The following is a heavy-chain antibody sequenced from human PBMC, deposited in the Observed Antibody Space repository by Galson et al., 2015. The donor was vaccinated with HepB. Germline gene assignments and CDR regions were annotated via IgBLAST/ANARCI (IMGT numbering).Heavy chain of an antibody. CDR1: GGSISSSSYY. J-gene: IGHJ4*02. Sequence: CTVSGGSISSSSYYWGWIRQPPGKGLEWIGSIYYSGSTYYNPSLKSRVTISVDTSKNQFSLKLSSVTAADTAVYYCAGFMTTVTTDYFDYWGQGTLVTVSS. CDR3: AGFMTTVTTDYFDY. CDR2: IYYSGST. V-gene: IGHV4-39*01. D-gene: IGHD4-17*01.